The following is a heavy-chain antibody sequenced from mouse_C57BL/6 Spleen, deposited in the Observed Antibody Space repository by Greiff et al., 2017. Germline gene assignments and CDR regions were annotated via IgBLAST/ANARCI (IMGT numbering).Heavy chain of an antibody. CDR1: GFSLTSYG. J-gene: IGHJ2*01. D-gene: IGHD2-1*01. CDR2: IWSGGST. Sequence: VQLQQSGPGLVQPSQSLSITCKVSGFSLTSYGVHWVRQSPGKGLEWLGVIWSGGSTDYNAALISRLRLSKDNSKSQVFCKMNSLLANDTAIYYCARRDGNYFYFDYWGQGTTLTVSS. CDR3: ARRDGNYFYFDY. V-gene: IGHV2-2*02.